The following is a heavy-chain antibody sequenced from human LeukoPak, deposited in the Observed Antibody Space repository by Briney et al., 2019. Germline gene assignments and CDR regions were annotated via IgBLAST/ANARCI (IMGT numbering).Heavy chain of an antibody. CDR2: IIPILGIA. J-gene: IGHJ4*02. D-gene: IGHD3-22*01. V-gene: IGHV1-69*04. CDR1: GGTFSSYA. CDR3: ARVLSGYDSVGY. Sequence: ASVKVSYKASGGTFSSYAISWVRQAPGQGLEWMGRIIPILGIANYAQKFQGRVTITADKSTSTAYMELSSLRSEDTAVYYCARVLSGYDSVGYWGQGTLVTVSS.